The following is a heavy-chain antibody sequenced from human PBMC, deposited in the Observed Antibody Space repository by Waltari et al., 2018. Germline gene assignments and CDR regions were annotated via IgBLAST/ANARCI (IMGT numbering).Heavy chain of an antibody. Sequence: QLQLQVSGPGLVRPAATLSPTCFFSVCSINKTDSPRDWLRQSPGKGRELIGSIYYTGNTHYSSSLKGRITISVDTSKNSFSLKVTSVTAADTAVYYCARGAGGHYSAIGWFDPWAQGTLVTVST. J-gene: IGHJ5*02. CDR3: ARGAGGHYSAIGWFDP. D-gene: IGHD2-21*02. CDR1: VCSINKTDSP. V-gene: IGHV4-39*07. CDR2: IYYTGNT.